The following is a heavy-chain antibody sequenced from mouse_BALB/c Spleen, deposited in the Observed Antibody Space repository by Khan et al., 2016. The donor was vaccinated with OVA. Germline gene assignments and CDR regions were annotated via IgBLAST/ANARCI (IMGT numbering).Heavy chain of an antibody. V-gene: IGHV9-3-1*01. CDR3: ARPPYFSYTLDH. D-gene: IGHD2-10*01. CDR2: INTYTGEP. J-gene: IGHJ4*01. CDR1: GYTFTNYG. Sequence: QIQLVQSGPELKKPGETVKISCKASGYTFTNYGMNWVKQSPGKALKWMGLINTYTGEPTYADDFKGRFAFSLETSASTAYLQINNLKNEDTATXFCARPPYFSYTLDHWGQGTSVTVSS.